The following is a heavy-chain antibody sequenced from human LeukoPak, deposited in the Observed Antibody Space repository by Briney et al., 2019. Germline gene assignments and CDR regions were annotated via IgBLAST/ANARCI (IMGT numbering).Heavy chain of an antibody. CDR3: ARYGDYNFGSYAFDI. V-gene: IGHV3-20*04. Sequence: GGSLRLSCAASGFTFDDYGMSWVRRAPGKGLEWVSGINWNGGSTGYADSVKGRFTISRDNAKNSLYLQMNSLRAEDTALYYCARYGDYNFGSYAFDIWGQGTMVTVSS. J-gene: IGHJ3*02. CDR1: GFTFDDYG. CDR2: INWNGGST. D-gene: IGHD4-17*01.